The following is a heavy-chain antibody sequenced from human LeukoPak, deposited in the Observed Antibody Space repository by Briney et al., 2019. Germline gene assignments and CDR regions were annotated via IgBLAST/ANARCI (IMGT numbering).Heavy chain of an antibody. CDR3: ASKGGYSSSFTNY. Sequence: PGRSLRLSCAASGFTFSSYAMHWVRQAPGKGLEWVAVISYDGSNKYYADSVKGRFTISRDNSKNTLYLQMNSLTAEDTAVYYCASKGGYSSSFTNYWGQGTLVTVSS. V-gene: IGHV3-30*01. CDR1: GFTFSSYA. D-gene: IGHD6-6*01. CDR2: ISYDGSNK. J-gene: IGHJ4*02.